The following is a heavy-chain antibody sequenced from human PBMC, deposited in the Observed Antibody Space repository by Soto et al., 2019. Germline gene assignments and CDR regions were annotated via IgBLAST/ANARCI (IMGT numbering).Heavy chain of an antibody. Sequence: EVQLLESGGDLVQPGGSLRLSCAASGFTFSSYAMSWVRQAPGKVLEWVSTISGRGDDTYYTDSVKGRFTISRDNSKNTLYVPMNSLRAEDTAVYYCARAQPTYSSSYFDYWGQGTLVTVSS. V-gene: IGHV3-23*01. CDR3: ARAQPTYSSSYFDY. CDR2: ISGRGDDT. D-gene: IGHD3-22*01. CDR1: GFTFSSYA. J-gene: IGHJ4*02.